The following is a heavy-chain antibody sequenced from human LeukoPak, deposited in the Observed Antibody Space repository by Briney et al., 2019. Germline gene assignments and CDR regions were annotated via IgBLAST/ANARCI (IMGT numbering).Heavy chain of an antibody. D-gene: IGHD3-3*01. CDR1: GFTFSNYA. J-gene: IGHJ6*03. CDR3: ARGGTIYYYMDV. CDR2: ISGSGDRT. Sequence: GGSLRLSCAASGFTFSNYAMSWVRQAPGKGLEWVSAISGSGDRTFYADSVKGRITISRDNSKNTLYLQMNSLRAEDTALYYCARGGTIYYYMDVWGKGTTVTVSS. V-gene: IGHV3-23*01.